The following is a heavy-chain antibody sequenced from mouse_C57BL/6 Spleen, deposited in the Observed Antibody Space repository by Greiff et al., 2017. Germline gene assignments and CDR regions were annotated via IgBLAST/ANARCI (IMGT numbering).Heavy chain of an antibody. CDR3: ARDRDYYGSSYWYFDV. V-gene: IGHV1-55*01. J-gene: IGHJ1*03. CDR1: GYTFTSYW. CDR2: IYPGSGST. Sequence: VQLQQSGAELVKPGASVKMSCKASGYTFTSYWITWVKPRPGQGLEWIGDIYPGSGSTNYNEKFKSKATLTVDTSSSTSYMQLSSLTSEDSAVYYCARDRDYYGSSYWYFDVWGTGTTVTVSS. D-gene: IGHD1-1*01.